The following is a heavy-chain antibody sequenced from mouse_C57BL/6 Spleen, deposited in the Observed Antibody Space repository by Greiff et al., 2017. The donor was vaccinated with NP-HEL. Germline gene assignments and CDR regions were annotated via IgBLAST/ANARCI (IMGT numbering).Heavy chain of an antibody. CDR2: IYPRSGNT. Sequence: VQLQQSGAELARPGASVKLSCKASGYTFTSYGISWVKQRTGQGLEWIGEIYPRSGNTYYNEKFKGKATLTADKSSSTAYMELRSLTSEDSAVYVCARSDGYSYYYAMDYWGQGTSVTVSS. D-gene: IGHD2-3*01. CDR1: GYTFTSYG. CDR3: ARSDGYSYYYAMDY. V-gene: IGHV1-81*01. J-gene: IGHJ4*01.